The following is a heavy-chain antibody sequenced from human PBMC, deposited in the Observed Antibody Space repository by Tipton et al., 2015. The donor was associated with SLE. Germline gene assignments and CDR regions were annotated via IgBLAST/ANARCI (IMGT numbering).Heavy chain of an antibody. Sequence: TLSLTCTVSGGSISSYYWSWIRQPPGKGLEWIGYIYTSGSTNYNPSLKSRVTISVDTSKNQFSLKLSSVTAADTAVYYCARGRGSSWYRGTWFDPWGQGTLVTVSS. J-gene: IGHJ5*02. CDR1: GGSISSYY. V-gene: IGHV4-4*09. CDR3: ARGRGSSWYRGTWFDP. D-gene: IGHD6-13*01. CDR2: IYTSGST.